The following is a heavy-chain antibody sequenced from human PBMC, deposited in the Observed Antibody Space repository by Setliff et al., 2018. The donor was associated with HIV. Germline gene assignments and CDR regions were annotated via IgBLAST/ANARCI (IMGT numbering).Heavy chain of an antibody. V-gene: IGHV4-34*10. CDR3: ARDRSSGWSKDWFDT. CDR1: GGSFSDYY. D-gene: IGHD6-19*01. CDR2: INHSANT. J-gene: IGHJ5*02. Sequence: SETLSLTCEVYGGSFSDYYYTWIRQSPGKGLEWIGEINHSANTMDNASLKGRVTLSVDTSKNQFSLRLTSVTAADTAMYHCARDRSSGWSKDWFDTWGQGILVTVS.